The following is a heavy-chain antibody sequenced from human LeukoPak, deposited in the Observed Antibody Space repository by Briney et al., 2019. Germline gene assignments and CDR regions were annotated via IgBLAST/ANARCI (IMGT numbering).Heavy chain of an antibody. CDR1: GFTFSSYN. Sequence: GGSLRLSCAASGFTFSSYNMNWVRQAPGKGLEWVSYISSSSSTIYYADSVKGRFTISRDNAKNSLYLQMNSLRAEDTALYYCAKAAYSGYPSGLPLNWYFDLWGRGTLVTVSS. V-gene: IGHV3-48*04. CDR3: AKAAYSGYPSGLPLNWYFDL. CDR2: ISSSSSTI. D-gene: IGHD5-12*01. J-gene: IGHJ2*01.